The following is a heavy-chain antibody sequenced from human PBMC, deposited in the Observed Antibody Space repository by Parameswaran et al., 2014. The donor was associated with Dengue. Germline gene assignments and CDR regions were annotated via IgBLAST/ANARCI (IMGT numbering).Heavy chain of an antibody. CDR2: ISSSSSYI. D-gene: IGHD6-13*01. J-gene: IGHJ4*02. CDR3: ARSAAAGNEDY. Sequence: KWIRQPPGKGLEWVSSISSSSSYIYYADSVKGRFTISRDNAKNSLYLQMNSLRAEDTAVYYCARSAAAGNEDYWGQGTLVTSPQ. V-gene: IGHV3-21*01.